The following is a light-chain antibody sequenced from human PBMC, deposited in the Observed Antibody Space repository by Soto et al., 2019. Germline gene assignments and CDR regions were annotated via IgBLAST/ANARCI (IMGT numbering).Light chain of an antibody. CDR3: QQYKSYSL. Sequence: DIQMTQSPSTLSASVGDRVTITCRASQSISSWLAWYQQKPGKAPKLLIYDASSLESGVPSRFSGSGSGTEFTLAISSRQADDFASYYCQQYKSYSLFGQGTKVEIK. J-gene: IGKJ1*01. CDR1: QSISSW. V-gene: IGKV1-5*01. CDR2: DAS.